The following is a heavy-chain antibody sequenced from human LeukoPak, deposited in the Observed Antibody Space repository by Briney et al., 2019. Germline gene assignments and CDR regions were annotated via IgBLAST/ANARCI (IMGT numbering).Heavy chain of an antibody. J-gene: IGHJ4*02. V-gene: IGHV3-15*01. CDR2: IKSKTDGGTR. Sequence: GGSLRLSCEASGFTFSYAWMSWVRQAPGKGLEWVGRIKSKTDGGTRDYAAPVKGRFTISRDDSKNTLYLQMNSPKTEDTAVYYCTTDWLTDYDFWSGYYQKYYFDYWGQGTLVTVSS. D-gene: IGHD3-3*01. CDR1: GFTFSYAW. CDR3: TTDWLTDYDFWSGYYQKYYFDY.